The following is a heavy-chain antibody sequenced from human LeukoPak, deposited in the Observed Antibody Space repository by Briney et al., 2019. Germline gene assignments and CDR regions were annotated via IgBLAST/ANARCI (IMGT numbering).Heavy chain of an antibody. D-gene: IGHD3-10*01. CDR1: GFTFSSYA. V-gene: IGHV3-30-3*01. Sequence: GGSLRLSCAASGFTFSSYALHWVRQAPGKGLEWVAVISYDGSNKIYADSAKGRFTISRDNSKNTLYLQMNSLRADDTAVYYCAKASGSPYYFDYWGQGTLVTVSS. CDR2: ISYDGSNK. CDR3: AKASGSPYYFDY. J-gene: IGHJ4*02.